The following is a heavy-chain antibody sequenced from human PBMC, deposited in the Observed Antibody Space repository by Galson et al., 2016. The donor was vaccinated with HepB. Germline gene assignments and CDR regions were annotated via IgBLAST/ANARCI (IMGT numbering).Heavy chain of an antibody. V-gene: IGHV1-18*01. D-gene: IGHD2/OR15-2a*01. CDR2: SSTYSGDT. J-gene: IGHJ4*02. Sequence: SVKVSCKAFGYTFTTSGISWVRQAPGQGLEWMGWSSTYSGDTKYAQNFQGGLTLTTDSSTTTAYMELRSLRFDDTAMYYCARDVQYRFDSWGQGTLVTVSS. CDR1: GYTFTTSG. CDR3: ARDVQYRFDS.